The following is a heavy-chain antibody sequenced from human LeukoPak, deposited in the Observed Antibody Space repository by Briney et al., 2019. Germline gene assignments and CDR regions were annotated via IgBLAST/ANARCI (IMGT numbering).Heavy chain of an antibody. J-gene: IGHJ4*02. CDR2: ISSSSSTI. CDR3: ARTYYDFWSGYNSLDY. V-gene: IGHV3-48*01. Sequence: GGSLRLSCAASGFTFSSYSMNWVRQAPGKGLEWVSYISSSSSTIYYADSVKGRFTISRDNAKNSLYLQMNSLRAEDTAVYYCARTYYDFWSGYNSLDYWGQGTLVTVSS. CDR1: GFTFSSYS. D-gene: IGHD3-3*01.